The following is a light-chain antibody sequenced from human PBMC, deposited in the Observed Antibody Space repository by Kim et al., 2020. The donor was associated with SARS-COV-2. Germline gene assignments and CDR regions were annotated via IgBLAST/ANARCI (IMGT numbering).Light chain of an antibody. Sequence: SASVGDSVAIPCRASQGISNYLAWLRQKPGKAPKSLIYAASSLHSGVPSEFSGSRSGTDFTLTINNLQPEDFGTYYCQQYKSVPYTFGQGTKLE. CDR3: QQYKSVPYT. CDR2: AAS. CDR1: QGISNY. J-gene: IGKJ2*01. V-gene: IGKV1-16*02.